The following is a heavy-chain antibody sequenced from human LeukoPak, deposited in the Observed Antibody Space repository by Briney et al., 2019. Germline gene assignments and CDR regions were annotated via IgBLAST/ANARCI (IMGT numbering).Heavy chain of an antibody. CDR1: GGSISSYC. Sequence: PSETLSLTCTVSGGSISSYCWSWIRQPPGKGLEWIGYIYYSGSTNYNPSLKSRVTISVDTSKNQFSLKLSSVTAADTAVYYCARGNSPFGPWGQGTLVTVSS. J-gene: IGHJ5*02. D-gene: IGHD1-7*01. V-gene: IGHV4-59*01. CDR2: IYYSGST. CDR3: ARGNSPFGP.